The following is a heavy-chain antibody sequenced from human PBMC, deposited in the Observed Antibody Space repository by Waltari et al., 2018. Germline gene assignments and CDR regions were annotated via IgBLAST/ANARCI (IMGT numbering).Heavy chain of an antibody. J-gene: IGHJ4*02. V-gene: IGHV7-4-1*02. CDR1: GYLFTTSG. CDR2: INTNTGNP. D-gene: IGHD1-26*01. Sequence: QVQLVQSGSELKKPRASVQVSCKSSGYLFTTSGINWVRQAPGQGLEWMGWINTNTGNPTYVQGFTGRFVFSLDTSVSTAYLQISSLKAEDSAIYYCARGGGTFSKPQYFDSWGQGTRVTVSS. CDR3: ARGGGTFSKPQYFDS.